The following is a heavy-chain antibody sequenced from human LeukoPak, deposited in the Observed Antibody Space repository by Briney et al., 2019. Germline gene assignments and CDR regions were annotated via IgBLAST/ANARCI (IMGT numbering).Heavy chain of an antibody. V-gene: IGHV4-59*01. J-gene: IGHJ6*02. D-gene: IGHD6-13*01. CDR2: NDNSEST. CDR3: ARAPATYSSRGVYCMDV. Sequence: AETLTLLCPVSGGCICNYYWIGIRQPLGKGLDWIGDNDNSESTKYKRSFNSRVNISVDTSKNQFSLKLSSVTAADTAVYYCARAPATYSSRGVYCMDVWGQGTTVTVSS. CDR1: GGCICNYY.